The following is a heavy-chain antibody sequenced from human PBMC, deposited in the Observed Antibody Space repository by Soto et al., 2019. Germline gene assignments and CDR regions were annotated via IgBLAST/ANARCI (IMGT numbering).Heavy chain of an antibody. CDR1: GGTFSSYA. V-gene: IGHV1-69*13. J-gene: IGHJ5*02. CDR3: ASALRFLEWLFWPS. Sequence: SVKVSCKASGGTFSSYAISWVRQAPGQGLEWMGGIIPIFGTANYAQKFQGRVTITADESTSTAYMELSSLRSEDTAVYYCASALRFLEWLFWPSWGQGTLVTVSS. CDR2: IIPIFGTA. D-gene: IGHD3-3*01.